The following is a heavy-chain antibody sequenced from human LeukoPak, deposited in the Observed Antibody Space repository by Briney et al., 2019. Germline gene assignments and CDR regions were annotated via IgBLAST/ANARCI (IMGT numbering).Heavy chain of an antibody. J-gene: IGHJ4*02. CDR2: ISYDGSNK. CDR1: GFTLSSYA. D-gene: IGHD6-19*01. V-gene: IGHV3-30*04. CDR3: ARDKSPNSSGWYF. Sequence: PGGSLRLSCAASGFTLSSYAMHWVRQAPGKGLEWVAVISYDGSNKYYADSVKGRFTISRDNSKNTLYLQMNSLRAEDTAVYYCARDKSPNSSGWYFWGQGTLVTVSS.